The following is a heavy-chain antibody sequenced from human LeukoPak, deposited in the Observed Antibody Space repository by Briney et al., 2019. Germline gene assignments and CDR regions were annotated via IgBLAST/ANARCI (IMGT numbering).Heavy chain of an antibody. CDR1: GYTFTGNY. D-gene: IGHD5-12*01. CDR2: INPNSGGT. V-gene: IGHV1-2*02. J-gene: IGHJ6*03. CDR3: ARGDSGYDHFYHMDV. Sequence: ASVKVSCKASGYTFTGNYMHWVRQAPGQGLEWMGWINPNSGGTNYAQKFQGRVTVTRDTSISTAYMELSGLIFDDTAVYYCARGDSGYDHFYHMDVWGKGTTVTISS.